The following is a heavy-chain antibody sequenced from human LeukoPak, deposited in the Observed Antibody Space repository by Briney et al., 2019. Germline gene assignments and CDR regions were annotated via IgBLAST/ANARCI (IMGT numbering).Heavy chain of an antibody. CDR2: INAGNGNT. CDR3: ARGRLEQWLGEDAFDI. Sequence: ASVKVSCKASGYTFTSYAMHWVRQAPGQRLEWMGWINAGNGNTKYSQEFQGRVTITRDTSASAAYMELSSLRSEDTAVYYCARGRLEQWLGEDAFDIWGQGTMVTVSS. J-gene: IGHJ3*02. CDR1: GYTFTSYA. D-gene: IGHD6-19*01. V-gene: IGHV1-3*03.